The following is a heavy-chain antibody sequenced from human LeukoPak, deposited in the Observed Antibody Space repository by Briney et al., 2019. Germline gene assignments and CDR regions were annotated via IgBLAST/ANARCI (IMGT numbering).Heavy chain of an antibody. V-gene: IGHV4-34*01. CDR1: GGSFSAYY. D-gene: IGHD6-19*01. CDR3: ARQVVAVAGTGYFDY. J-gene: IGHJ4*02. CDR2: INHSGST. Sequence: KPSETLSLTCAVYGGSFSAYYWSWIRQPPGKGLEWIGEINHSGSTNYNPSLKSRGTISVDTSKNQFSLKLNSVTAADTAVYFCARQVVAVAGTGYFDYWGQGTLVTVSS.